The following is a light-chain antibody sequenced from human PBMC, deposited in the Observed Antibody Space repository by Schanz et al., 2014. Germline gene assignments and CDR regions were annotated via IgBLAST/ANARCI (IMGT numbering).Light chain of an antibody. CDR3: QQSYSTVIFT. V-gene: IGKV1-6*02. CDR2: AAS. J-gene: IGKJ2*01. Sequence: AIQMTQSPSSLSASVGDRVTITCRASQGIRNDLGWYQQKPGKAPKLLIYAASSLQSGVPSRFSGSGSGTDFTLTISSLQPEDFATYYCQQSYSTVIFTFGQGTKLEIK. CDR1: QGIRND.